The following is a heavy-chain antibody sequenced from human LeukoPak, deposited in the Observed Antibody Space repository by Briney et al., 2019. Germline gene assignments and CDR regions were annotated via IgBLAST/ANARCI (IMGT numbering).Heavy chain of an antibody. V-gene: IGHV1-69*04. J-gene: IGHJ4*02. CDR1: GGTFSSYA. Sequence: GASVKVSCKASGGTFSSYAISWVRQAPGQGLEWMGRIIPILGIANYAQKFQGRVTITADKSTSTAYMELSSLRSEDTAVYYCAHSRLNCGGDCYAHSETNDYWGQGTLVTVSS. D-gene: IGHD2-21*02. CDR3: AHSRLNCGGDCYAHSETNDY. CDR2: IIPILGIA.